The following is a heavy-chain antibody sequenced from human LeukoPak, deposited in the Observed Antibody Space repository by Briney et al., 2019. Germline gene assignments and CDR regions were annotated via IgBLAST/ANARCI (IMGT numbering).Heavy chain of an antibody. CDR2: MYYSGSP. J-gene: IGHJ5*02. V-gene: IGHV4-59*01. CDR3: ARGTGMIRGAAGS. D-gene: IGHD3-10*01. CDR1: GGSISSYY. Sequence: SETLSLTCIVSGGSISSYYWSWIRQPPGKGLEWIGYMYYSGSPNYNPSLESRGTISVDTSKNQFSLKLTSVTAADTAVYYCARGTGMIRGAAGSWGQGTLVTVSS.